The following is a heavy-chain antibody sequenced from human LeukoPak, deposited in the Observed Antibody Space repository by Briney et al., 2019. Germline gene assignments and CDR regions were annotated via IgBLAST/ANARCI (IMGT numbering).Heavy chain of an antibody. V-gene: IGHV1-18*01. D-gene: IGHD6-13*01. CDR1: GYTSKSYG. J-gene: IGHJ3*02. CDR2: ISGSNDNR. CDR3: ARRSSDDAFDI. Sequence: ASVKVSCKASGYTSKSYGLSWVRQAPGQGLEWMGWISGSNDNRHYAQKLQGRVTMTTDTSTSTAYMELRSLRSDDTAVYYCARRSSDDAFDIWGQGTMVAVSS.